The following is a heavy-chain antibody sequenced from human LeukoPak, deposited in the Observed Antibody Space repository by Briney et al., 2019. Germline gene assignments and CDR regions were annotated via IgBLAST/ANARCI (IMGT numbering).Heavy chain of an antibody. CDR2: IRSKACGETA. J-gene: IGHJ4*02. Sequence: GGSLRLSCTASGFTFGDYAVSWIRQAPGKGREWVGFIRSKACGETADYAASVKGRFTISRDDSKAIAYLQMNSLKTEDTAVYHCTRDRGAYNLYDYWGQGTLVTVSS. D-gene: IGHD1-1*01. CDR3: TRDRGAYNLYDY. CDR1: GFTFGDYA. V-gene: IGHV3-49*03.